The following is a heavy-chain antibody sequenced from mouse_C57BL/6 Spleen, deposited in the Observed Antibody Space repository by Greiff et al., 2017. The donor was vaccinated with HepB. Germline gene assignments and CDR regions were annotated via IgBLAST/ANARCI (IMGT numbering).Heavy chain of an antibody. J-gene: IGHJ1*03. Sequence: QVQLQQSGAELARPGASVKLSCKASGYTFTSYGISWVKQRTGQGLGWIGEIYPRSGNTYYNEKFKGKATLAADKSSSTAYMELRSLTSEDSAVYYCARGDYGSSYWYVDVWGTGTTVTVSS. CDR3: ARGDYGSSYWYVDV. V-gene: IGHV1-81*01. D-gene: IGHD1-1*01. CDR2: IYPRSGNT. CDR1: GYTFTSYG.